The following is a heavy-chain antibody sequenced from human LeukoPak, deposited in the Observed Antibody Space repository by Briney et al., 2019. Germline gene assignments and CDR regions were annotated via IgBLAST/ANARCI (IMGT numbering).Heavy chain of an antibody. Sequence: SETLSLTCTVSGGSISSSSYYWGWIRQPPGKGLEWIGSIYYSGSTYYNPSLKSRVTISVDTSKNQFSLKLSSVTAADTAVYYCARGALRGVVTSYFDYWGQGTLVTVSS. J-gene: IGHJ4*02. CDR2: IYYSGST. CDR3: ARGALRGVVTSYFDY. D-gene: IGHD3-3*01. CDR1: GGSISSSSYY. V-gene: IGHV4-39*01.